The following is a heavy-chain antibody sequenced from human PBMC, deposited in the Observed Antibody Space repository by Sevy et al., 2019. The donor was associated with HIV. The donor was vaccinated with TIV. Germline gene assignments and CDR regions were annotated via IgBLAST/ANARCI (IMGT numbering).Heavy chain of an antibody. J-gene: IGHJ5*02. D-gene: IGHD4-17*01. CDR3: ARRHYGDYVDWFDP. CDR1: GFSLSTNGVG. CDR2: IYWDDDK. V-gene: IGHV2-5*02. Sequence: SGPTLVNPTQTLTLTCTFSGFSLSTNGVGVGWIRQPPGKALECLALIYWDDDKHYSPSLKSRLTITKDTSKNQVVLTMTNMDPVDTATYYCARRHYGDYVDWFDPWGQGTLVTVSS.